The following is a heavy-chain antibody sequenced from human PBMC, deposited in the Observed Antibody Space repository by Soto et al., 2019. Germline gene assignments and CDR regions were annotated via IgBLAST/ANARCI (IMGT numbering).Heavy chain of an antibody. J-gene: IGHJ4*02. V-gene: IGHV4-59*01. Sequence: SETLSLTCTVSGGSINDFYWSWIRQPPGKGLEWIGYIYYSGGTDYNPSLKGRVTISVDTSKNQFSLKLRSVTAADTAVYYCARVGGVAARTFDYWGQGTLVTVSS. CDR3: ARVGGVAARTFDY. CDR1: GGSINDFY. D-gene: IGHD6-6*01. CDR2: IYYSGGT.